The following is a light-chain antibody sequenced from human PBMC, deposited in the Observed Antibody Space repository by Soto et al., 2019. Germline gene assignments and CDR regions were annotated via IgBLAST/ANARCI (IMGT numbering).Light chain of an antibody. CDR1: QSVASY. J-gene: IGKJ4*01. Sequence: SPATLSVKQGERATLSCRASQSVASYLAWYHQKPGQAPRLLIYCASTRATGVPARFSGSGSGTEFTLTISSLQSEDVAVYYCHPYTAWPLLPFGG. V-gene: IGKV3-15*01. CDR2: CAS. CDR3: HPYTAWPLLP.